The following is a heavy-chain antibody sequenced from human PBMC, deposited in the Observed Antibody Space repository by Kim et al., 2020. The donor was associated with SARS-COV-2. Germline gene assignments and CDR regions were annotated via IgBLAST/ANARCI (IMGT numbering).Heavy chain of an antibody. CDR2: IIPIFGTA. J-gene: IGHJ6*02. CDR3: ARDRPPDDYGAYYYYGMDV. D-gene: IGHD4-17*01. V-gene: IGHV1-69*13. Sequence: SVKVSCKASGGTFSSYAISWVRQAPGQGLEWMGGIIPIFGTANYAQKFQGRVTITADESTSTAYMELSSLRSEDTAVYYCARDRPPDDYGAYYYYGMDVWGQGTTVTVSS. CDR1: GGTFSSYA.